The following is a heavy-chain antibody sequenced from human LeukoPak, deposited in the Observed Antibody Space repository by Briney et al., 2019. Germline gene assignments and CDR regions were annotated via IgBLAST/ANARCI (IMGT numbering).Heavy chain of an antibody. CDR1: GGTFSSYA. Sequence: SVKVSCKASGGTFSSYAISWVRQAPGQGLEWMGGIIPIFGTANYAQKFQGRVTITADESTSTAYMELSSLRSEDTAVYYCARDRIIVGAHDAFDIWGQGTMVTVSS. J-gene: IGHJ3*02. V-gene: IGHV1-69*13. CDR3: ARDRIIVGAHDAFDI. D-gene: IGHD1-26*01. CDR2: IIPIFGTA.